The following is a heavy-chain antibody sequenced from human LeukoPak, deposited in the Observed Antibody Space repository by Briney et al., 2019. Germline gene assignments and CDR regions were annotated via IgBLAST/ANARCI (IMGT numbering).Heavy chain of an antibody. CDR3: TRDLPVPSLVRGIIIYGLIDY. CDR1: GFTFSNYA. CDR2: ISSSSSYI. J-gene: IGHJ4*02. V-gene: IGHV3-21*06. Sequence: GGSLRLSCAVSGFTFSNYAMNWVRQAPGKGLEWVSSISSSSSYIYYADSVKGRFTTSRDNAKSSLYLQMNSLRAEDTALYYCTRDLPVPSLVRGIIIYGLIDYWGQGTLVAVSS. D-gene: IGHD3-10*01.